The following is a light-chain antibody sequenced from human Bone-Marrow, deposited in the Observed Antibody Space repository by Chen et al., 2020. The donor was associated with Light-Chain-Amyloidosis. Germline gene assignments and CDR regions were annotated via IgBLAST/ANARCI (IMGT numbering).Light chain of an antibody. CDR2: DDS. Sequence: SYVLTQPSSVSVAPGQTATIDRGGKSMGSTSVHWYQQTPAQAPLQVEYDDSDCPSGIPERLSGANSGNTATVTSSRVEAGDKADYDCHVWDRSSDRPVFGGGTKLTVL. CDR1: SMGSTS. CDR3: HVWDRSSDRPV. V-gene: IGLV3-21*02. J-gene: IGLJ3*02.